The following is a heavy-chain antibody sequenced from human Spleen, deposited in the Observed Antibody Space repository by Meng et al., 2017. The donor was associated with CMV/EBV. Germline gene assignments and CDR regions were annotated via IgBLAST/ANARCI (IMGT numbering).Heavy chain of an antibody. CDR3: ARVDFWSGYYSPYYYGMDV. J-gene: IGHJ6*02. V-gene: IGHV1-46*01. Sequence: ASVKVSCKASGYIFTSYYIHWVRQAPGQGLEWMGIINPSGGSTSYAQKFQGRVTMTRDTSTSTVYMELSSLTSEDTAVYYCARVDFWSGYYSPYYYGMDVWGQGTTVTRLL. CDR2: INPSGGST. D-gene: IGHD3-3*01. CDR1: GYIFTSYY.